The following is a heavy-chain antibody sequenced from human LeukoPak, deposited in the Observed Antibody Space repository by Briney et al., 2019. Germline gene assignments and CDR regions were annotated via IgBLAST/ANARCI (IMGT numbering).Heavy chain of an antibody. J-gene: IGHJ6*02. D-gene: IGHD6-19*01. V-gene: IGHV3-30*04. CDR1: GFTFSSYA. CDR3: ARGTPSSSGWLYYGMDV. CDR2: ISYDE. Sequence: PGGSLRLSCAASGFTFSSYAMHWVRQAPGKGLEWVAVISYDEYYADSVKGRFTISRDNSKSTLYLQMNSLRAEDTAVYYCARGTPSSSGWLYYGMDVWGQGTTVTASS.